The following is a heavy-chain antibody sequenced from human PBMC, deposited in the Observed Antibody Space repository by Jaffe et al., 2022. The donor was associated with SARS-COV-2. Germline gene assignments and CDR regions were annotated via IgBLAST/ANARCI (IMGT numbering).Heavy chain of an antibody. V-gene: IGHV2-5*01. Sequence: QITLKESGPTLVKPTQTLTLTCTFSGFSLSTSGVGVGWIRQPPGKALEWLALIYWNDDKRYSPSLKSRLTITKDTSKNQVVLTMTNMDPVDTATYYCAHRLWGIAAAGNNWFDPWGQGTLVTVSS. J-gene: IGHJ5*02. CDR3: AHRLWGIAAAGNNWFDP. CDR2: IYWNDDK. D-gene: IGHD6-13*01. CDR1: GFSLSTSGVG.